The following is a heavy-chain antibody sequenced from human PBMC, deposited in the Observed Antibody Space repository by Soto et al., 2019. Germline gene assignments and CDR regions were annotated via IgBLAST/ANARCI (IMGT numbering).Heavy chain of an antibody. D-gene: IGHD4-4*01. V-gene: IGHV3-33*01. J-gene: IGHJ6*02. Sequence: GGSLRLSCVTSGFTFSDYGFHWVRQAPGKGLDWVAMISFDGSNIQYAESVKGRFTISRDPSKNTLYLQMTSLRAEDAAFYYRGRDFADFANYTFYYGMSLWRQGTPVTVSS. CDR3: GRDFADFANYTFYYGMSL. CDR1: GFTFSDYG. CDR2: ISFDGSNI.